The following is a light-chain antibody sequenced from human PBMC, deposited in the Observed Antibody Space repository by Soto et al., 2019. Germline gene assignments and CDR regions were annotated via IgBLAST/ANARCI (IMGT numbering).Light chain of an antibody. V-gene: IGLV1-40*01. CDR3: QSYDSSLSGYV. Sequence: SVLTQPPSVSGAPGQGVTISCTGSSSNIGAGYDVHWYQQLPGTAPKLLIYGNSNRPSGVPDRFSGSKSGTSASLAITGLQAEDEADYYCQSYDSSLSGYVFGTGTKGTVL. J-gene: IGLJ1*01. CDR2: GNS. CDR1: SSNIGAGYD.